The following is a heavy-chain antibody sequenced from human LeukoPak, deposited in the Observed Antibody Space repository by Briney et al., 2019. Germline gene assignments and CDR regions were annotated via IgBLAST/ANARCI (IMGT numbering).Heavy chain of an antibody. V-gene: IGHV3-23*01. CDR3: ANPYSGSYDADY. Sequence: GGSLRLSCAASGFTFGSYAMYWVRQAPGKGLEWVSGISGSGGSTFYADSVKGRFTISRDNSENTVYLQMNSLRADDTAVYYCANPYSGSYDADYWGQGTLVTVSS. CDR1: GFTFGSYA. CDR2: ISGSGGST. J-gene: IGHJ4*02. D-gene: IGHD1-26*01.